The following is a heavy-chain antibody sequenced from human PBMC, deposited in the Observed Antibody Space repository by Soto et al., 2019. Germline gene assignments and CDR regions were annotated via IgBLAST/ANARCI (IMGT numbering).Heavy chain of an antibody. Sequence: ASVKVSCKASGGTFSSYAISWVRQAPGQGLEWMGGIIPIFGTANYAQKFQGRVTITADESTSTAYMELSSLRSEDTAVYYCARRAAAGTLDWFDPWGQGTLVTVSS. D-gene: IGHD6-13*01. CDR3: ARRAAAGTLDWFDP. CDR2: IIPIFGTA. J-gene: IGHJ5*02. V-gene: IGHV1-69*13. CDR1: GGTFSSYA.